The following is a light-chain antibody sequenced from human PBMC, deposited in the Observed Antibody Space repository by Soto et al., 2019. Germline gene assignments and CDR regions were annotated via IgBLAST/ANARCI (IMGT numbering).Light chain of an antibody. J-gene: IGKJ3*01. CDR3: HQAHTFPYT. CDR2: GAS. V-gene: IGKV1-12*01. Sequence: DIQLNQSPSSVSASVGDRVTITCRANQHIDRWLAWFQQKPGKAPELLIYGASILESWVPSRFNGSRSGTDFTLTISGMQPEDFATYYCHQAHTFPYTFGPGTKVD. CDR1: QHIDRW.